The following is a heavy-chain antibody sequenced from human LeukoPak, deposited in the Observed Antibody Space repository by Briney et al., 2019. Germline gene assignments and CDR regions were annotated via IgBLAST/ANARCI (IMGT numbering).Heavy chain of an antibody. D-gene: IGHD7-27*01. V-gene: IGHV1-2*02. CDR3: ARDVTGDQSWFFDL. Sequence: ASVKVSCKASGYPFTDQFINWVRQAPGRGLEWMGWINPNSGDTNYEQRFQGRVTMTRDTSISTAYMDLTRLASDDTAVYYCARDVTGDQSWFFDLWGRGTLVTVSS. J-gene: IGHJ2*01. CDR1: GYPFTDQF. CDR2: INPNSGDT.